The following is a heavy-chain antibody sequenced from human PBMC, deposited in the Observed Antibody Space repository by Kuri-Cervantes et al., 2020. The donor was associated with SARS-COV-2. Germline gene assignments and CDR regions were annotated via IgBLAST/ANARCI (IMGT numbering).Heavy chain of an antibody. Sequence: SETLSLTCAVYGGSFSGYYWSWIRQPPGKGLEWIGYIYYSGSTNYNPSLKSRVTISVDTSKNQFSLKLSSVTAADTAVYYCARGVSEYYDFWSGQSYYYYYYMDVWGKGTTVTVSS. V-gene: IGHV4-59*01. J-gene: IGHJ6*03. CDR2: IYYSGST. CDR1: GGSFSGYY. D-gene: IGHD3-3*01. CDR3: ARGVSEYYDFWSGQSYYYYYYMDV.